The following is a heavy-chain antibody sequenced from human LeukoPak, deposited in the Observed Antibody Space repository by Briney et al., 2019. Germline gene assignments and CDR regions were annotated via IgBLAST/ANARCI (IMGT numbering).Heavy chain of an antibody. D-gene: IGHD6-19*01. CDR1: GFTFSSYG. Sequence: GGSLRLSCAASGFTFSSYGMHWVRQAPGKGLEWVAVIWYDGSNKYYGDSVKGRFTISRDNSKNTLYLQMNSLRAEDTAVYYCARDRVAVASNYFDYWGQGTLVTVSS. CDR2: IWYDGSNK. J-gene: IGHJ4*02. V-gene: IGHV3-33*01. CDR3: ARDRVAVASNYFDY.